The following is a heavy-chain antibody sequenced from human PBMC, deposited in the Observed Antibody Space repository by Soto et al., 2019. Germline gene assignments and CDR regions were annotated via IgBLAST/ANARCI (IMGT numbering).Heavy chain of an antibody. Sequence: ASVKVSCKASGGTFSIHAISWVRQAPGQGLEWMGGIIPIFGTANYAQKFQGRVTITADESTSTAYMELSSLRSEDTAVYYCATYYYGSVSYYNPRFDYWGQGTLVTVSS. J-gene: IGHJ4*02. CDR1: GGTFSIHA. V-gene: IGHV1-69*13. D-gene: IGHD3-10*01. CDR3: ATYYYGSVSYYNPRFDY. CDR2: IIPIFGTA.